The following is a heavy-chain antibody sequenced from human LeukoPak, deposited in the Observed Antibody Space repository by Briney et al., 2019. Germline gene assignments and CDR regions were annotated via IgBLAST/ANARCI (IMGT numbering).Heavy chain of an antibody. D-gene: IGHD6-13*01. J-gene: IGHJ5*02. V-gene: IGHV3-30*18. CDR2: ISYDGSNK. CDR3: AKWGSSSWPKWFDP. CDR1: GFTFSSYV. Sequence: PGGSLRLSCASSGFTFSSYVMHWVRQAPGKGLEGVAGISYDGSNKDYADSVKGRFTISRDNSKNTLYLQMNSLRAEDTAVYYCAKWGSSSWPKWFDPWGQGTLVTVSS.